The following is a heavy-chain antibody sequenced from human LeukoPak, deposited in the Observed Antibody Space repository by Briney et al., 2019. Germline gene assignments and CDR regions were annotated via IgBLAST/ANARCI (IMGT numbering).Heavy chain of an antibody. V-gene: IGHV4-4*09. CDR1: GGSISSYY. CDR3: ARILTGYEGGIWFDP. J-gene: IGHJ5*02. Sequence: SETLSLTCTVSGGSISSYYWSWIRQPPGKGLEWIGYIYTSGSTNYNPSLKSRVTISVDTSKNQFSLKLSSVTAADTAVYYCARILTGYEGGIWFDPWGQGTLVTVSS. D-gene: IGHD3-9*01. CDR2: IYTSGST.